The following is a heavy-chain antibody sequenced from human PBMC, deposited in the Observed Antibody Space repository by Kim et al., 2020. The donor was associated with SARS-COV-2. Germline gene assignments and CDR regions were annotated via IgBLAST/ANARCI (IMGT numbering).Heavy chain of an antibody. CDR1: GGSFSGYY. J-gene: IGHJ4*02. D-gene: IGHD3-10*01. Sequence: SETLSLTCAVYGGSFSGYYWSWIRQPPGKGLEWIGEINHSGSTNYNPSLKSRVTISVDTSKNQFSLKLSSVTAADTAVYYCARGRSAHYYYAAGSYYGYWGQGTLVTVSS. CDR3: ARGRSAHYYYAAGSYYGY. CDR2: INHSGST. V-gene: IGHV4-34*01.